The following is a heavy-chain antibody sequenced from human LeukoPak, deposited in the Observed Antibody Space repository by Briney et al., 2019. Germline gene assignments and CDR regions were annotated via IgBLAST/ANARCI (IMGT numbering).Heavy chain of an antibody. D-gene: IGHD3-22*01. J-gene: IGHJ4*02. CDR3: ARIYYYDSSGYKYYFDY. CDR2: ISSSSSYI. Sequence: GGSLRLSCAASGFTFSSYNMNWVRQAPGKGLEWVSSISSSSSYIYYADSVKGRFTISRDNAKNSLYLQMNSLRAEDTAVYYCARIYYYDSSGYKYYFDYWGQGTPVTVSS. V-gene: IGHV3-21*04. CDR1: GFTFSSYN.